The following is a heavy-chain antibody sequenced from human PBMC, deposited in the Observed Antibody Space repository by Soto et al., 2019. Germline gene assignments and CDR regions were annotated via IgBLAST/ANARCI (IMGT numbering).Heavy chain of an antibody. J-gene: IGHJ6*04. CDR2: MNPNSGNT. CDR3: ARGGYYAYGMDV. Sequence: ASVKVSCKASGYTFTSYDINWVRQATGQGLEWMGWMNPNSGNTGYAQKFQGRVTMTRNTSISTAYMELSSLRSEDTAVYYCARGGYYAYGMDVWGKGTTVTVSS. CDR1: GYTFTSYD. D-gene: IGHD3-3*01. V-gene: IGHV1-8*01.